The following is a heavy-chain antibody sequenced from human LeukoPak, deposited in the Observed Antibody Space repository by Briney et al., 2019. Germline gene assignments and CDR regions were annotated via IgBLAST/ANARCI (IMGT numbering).Heavy chain of an antibody. CDR3: ARVSPGRFLEWLSHTVNPYYYYYMDV. CDR2: ISTSSSYI. V-gene: IGHV3-21*01. D-gene: IGHD3-3*01. CDR1: GFTFNRYN. Sequence: GGSLRLSCAASGFTFNRYNMNWARRAPGKGLEWVSSISTSSSYIYYADSVKGRFTISRDNAKNSLYLQMNSLRAEDTAVYYCARVSPGRFLEWLSHTVNPYYYYYMDVWGKGTTVTVSS. J-gene: IGHJ6*03.